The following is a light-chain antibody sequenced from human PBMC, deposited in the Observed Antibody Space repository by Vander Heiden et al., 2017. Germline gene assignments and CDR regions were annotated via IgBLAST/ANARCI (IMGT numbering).Light chain of an antibody. CDR1: SSNIGNNA. V-gene: IGLV1-36*01. Sequence: QPVLTQPPPLFEAPRHTVTISCSGSSSNIGNNALNWYPHPPGKAPKLLIDYDGMLPPGVSDRFSGSKTGASASLAISGLQSEDEADYYCAAWDDSLNGVVFGGGTKMTVL. J-gene: IGLJ2*01. CDR3: AAWDDSLNGVV. CDR2: YDG.